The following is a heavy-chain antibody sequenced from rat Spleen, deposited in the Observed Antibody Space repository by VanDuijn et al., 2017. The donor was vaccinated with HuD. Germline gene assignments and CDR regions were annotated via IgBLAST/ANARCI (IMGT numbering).Heavy chain of an antibody. D-gene: IGHD1-1*01. V-gene: IGHV3-1*01. J-gene: IGHJ3*01. CDR2: ISYSGST. CDR3: TRSGYYSGGWFAY. CDR1: GYFITSNY. Sequence: EVQLQESGPGLVKPSQSLSLTCSVTGYFITSNYWGWIRKFPGNKMEWMGYISYSGSTSYNPSLKSRIFITRDTSKNQFFLQLNSVTTEDTATYYCTRSGYYSGGWFAYWGQGTLVAVSS.